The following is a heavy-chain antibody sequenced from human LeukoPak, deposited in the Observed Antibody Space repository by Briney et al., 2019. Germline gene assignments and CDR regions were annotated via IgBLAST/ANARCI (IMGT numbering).Heavy chain of an antibody. CDR1: GYTFTGYY. CDR2: INPNSGGT. Sequence: ASVKVSCEASGYTFTGYYMHWVRQAPGQGLEWMGWINPNSGGTNYAQKFQGRVTMTRDTSISTAYMELSRLRSDDTAVYYCARGAVAGYYFDYWGQGTLVTVSS. V-gene: IGHV1-2*02. J-gene: IGHJ4*02. CDR3: ARGAVAGYYFDY. D-gene: IGHD6-19*01.